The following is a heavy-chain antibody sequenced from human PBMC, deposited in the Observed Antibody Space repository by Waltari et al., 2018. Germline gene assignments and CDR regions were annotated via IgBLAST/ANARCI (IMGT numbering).Heavy chain of an antibody. CDR3: TRDRVGYCSGGTCYSRWFDP. Sequence: QVQLVQSGAEVKKPGASVKVSCRVSGYSLTESALHWVRQAPGKGLEWLGVLDHEEGEAVYAQEVQGRVTMTEDTSKDTAYMELSSMTYEDTAVYYCTRDRVGYCSGGTCYSRWFDPWGQGTLVTVSS. J-gene: IGHJ5*02. CDR1: GYSLTESA. V-gene: IGHV1-24*01. CDR2: LDHEEGEA. D-gene: IGHD2-15*01.